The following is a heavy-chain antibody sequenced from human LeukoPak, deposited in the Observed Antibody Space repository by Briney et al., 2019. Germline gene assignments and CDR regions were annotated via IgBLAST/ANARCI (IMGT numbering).Heavy chain of an antibody. CDR2: IYYSGST. D-gene: IGHD4-17*01. CDR3: ARQDGDYVMYFDY. J-gene: IGHJ4*02. CDR1: GGSISSGHYW. Sequence: PSETLSLTCTVSGGSISSGHYWWGWIRQPPGKGLEWIGSIYYSGSTYYNPSLKSRVTISVDTSKNQFSLKLSSVTAADTAVYYCARQDGDYVMYFDYWGQGTLVTVSS. V-gene: IGHV4-39*01.